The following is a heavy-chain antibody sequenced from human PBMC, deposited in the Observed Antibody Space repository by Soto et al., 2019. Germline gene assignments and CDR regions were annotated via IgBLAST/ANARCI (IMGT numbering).Heavy chain of an antibody. Sequence: ASVKVSCKXSGYTFTSYAMHWVRQAPGQRLEWMGWINAGNGNTKYSQKFQGRVTITRDTSASTAYMELSSLRSEDTAVYYCARDALDYYCSGFGSRSYYYYYGMDVWGQGTTVTVSS. CDR2: INAGNGNT. J-gene: IGHJ6*02. CDR1: GYTFTSYA. D-gene: IGHD3-10*01. CDR3: ARDALDYYCSGFGSRSYYYYYGMDV. V-gene: IGHV1-3*01.